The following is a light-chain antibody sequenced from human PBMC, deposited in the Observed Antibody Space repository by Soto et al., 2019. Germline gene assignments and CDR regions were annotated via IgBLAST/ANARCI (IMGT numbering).Light chain of an antibody. CDR1: QGISCY. Sequence: IQLTQSPSSLSASVGDRVTITCRASQGISCYLAWYQQKPGKAPNLLIYAASTLQSGVPSRFSGSGSGTDFTLTISSLQPEDFATYYCQQVNTYPYTFGQGTNLDIK. CDR3: QQVNTYPYT. V-gene: IGKV1-9*01. CDR2: AAS. J-gene: IGKJ2*01.